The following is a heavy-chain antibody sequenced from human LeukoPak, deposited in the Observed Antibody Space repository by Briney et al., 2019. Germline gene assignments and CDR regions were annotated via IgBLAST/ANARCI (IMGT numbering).Heavy chain of an antibody. CDR1: GFTFSNYW. J-gene: IGHJ4*02. Sequence: GGSLRLSCAASGFTFSNYWMTWVRQAPGKGLEWVAHIKEDGGEKHYVDPVKGRFTISRDNAKNSLYLQMNSLRAEDTAVYYCARRIDYGDYWGQGTLVTVSS. CDR2: IKEDGGEK. CDR3: ARRIDYGDY. V-gene: IGHV3-7*01. D-gene: IGHD2/OR15-2a*01.